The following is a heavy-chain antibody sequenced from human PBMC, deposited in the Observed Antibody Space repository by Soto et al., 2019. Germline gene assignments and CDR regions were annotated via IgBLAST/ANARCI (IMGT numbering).Heavy chain of an antibody. V-gene: IGHV1-69*13. CDR2: IIPIFGTA. J-gene: IGHJ6*02. CDR3: ARGSSSIWIYYYYYGMDV. D-gene: IGHD6-6*01. CDR1: GGTFSSYA. Sequence: GASVKVSCKASGGTFSSYAISWVRQAPGQGLEWMGGIIPIFGTANYAQKFQGGVTITADESTSTAYMELSSLRSEDTAVYYCARGSSSIWIYYYYYGMDVWGQGTTVTVSS.